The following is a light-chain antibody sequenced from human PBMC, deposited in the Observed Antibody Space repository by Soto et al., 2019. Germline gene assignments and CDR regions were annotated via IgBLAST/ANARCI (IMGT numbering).Light chain of an antibody. V-gene: IGKV4-1*01. CDR2: WAS. CDR3: QQCYRTPLT. CDR1: QSVLYSSNNKNY. J-gene: IGKJ4*01. Sequence: DIVMTQSPDSLAVSLGERVTINCKSSQSVLYSSNNKNYLVWYQQKPGQPPKLVIYWASTRESGVPDRFSGSGSGTDFTLTISSLQAEDVAVYYCQQCYRTPLTFGGGTKVEIK.